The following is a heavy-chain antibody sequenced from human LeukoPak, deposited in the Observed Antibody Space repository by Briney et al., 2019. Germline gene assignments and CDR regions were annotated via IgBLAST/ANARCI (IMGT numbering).Heavy chain of an antibody. V-gene: IGHV1-18*01. Sequence: ASVKVSCKASGYTYTSYGINWVRQAPGQGLEWMGWISAYSGNTNYAGRLQGRVTMTTDTSTSTVYMELRSLRSDDTAVYYCASSGGRVQKNYYYGMDVWGQGTTVTVSS. CDR2: ISAYSGNT. D-gene: IGHD3-10*01. J-gene: IGHJ6*02. CDR3: ASSGGRVQKNYYYGMDV. CDR1: GYTYTSYG.